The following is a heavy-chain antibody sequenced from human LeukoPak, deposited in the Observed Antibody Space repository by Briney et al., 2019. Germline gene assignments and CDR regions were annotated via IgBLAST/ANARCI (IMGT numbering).Heavy chain of an antibody. D-gene: IGHD3-10*01. Sequence: GGSLRLSCAASGFTFSDYYMSWICQAPGKGLEWVSYISSSGSTIYYADSVKGRFTISRDNAKNSLYLQMSSLRAEDTAVYYCASRSGSYYNWFDPWGQGTLVTVSS. J-gene: IGHJ5*02. CDR1: GFTFSDYY. V-gene: IGHV3-11*01. CDR2: ISSSGSTI. CDR3: ASRSGSYYNWFDP.